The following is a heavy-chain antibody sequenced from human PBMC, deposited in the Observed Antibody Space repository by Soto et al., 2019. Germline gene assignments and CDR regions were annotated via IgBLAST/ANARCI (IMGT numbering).Heavy chain of an antibody. Sequence: PSETLSLTCAVYGGSFSGYYWSWIRQPPGKGLEWIGEINHSGSTYYNPSLKSRVTISVDTSKNQFSLKLSSVTAADTAVYYCAREVVVVPAADYYYYMDVWGKGTTVTVSS. CDR3: AREVVVVPAADYYYYMDV. CDR2: INHSGST. V-gene: IGHV4-34*09. CDR1: GGSFSGYY. D-gene: IGHD2-2*01. J-gene: IGHJ6*03.